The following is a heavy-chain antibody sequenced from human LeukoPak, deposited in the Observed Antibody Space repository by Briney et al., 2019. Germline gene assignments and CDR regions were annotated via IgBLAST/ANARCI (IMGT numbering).Heavy chain of an antibody. J-gene: IGHJ5*02. V-gene: IGHV3-48*03. D-gene: IGHD6-13*01. CDR1: GFTFSSYE. Sequence: PGGSLRLSCAASGFTFSSYEMNWVRQAPGKGPEWVSYISSSGSTIYYADSVKGRFTISRDNAKNSPYLQMNRLRAEDTAVYYCARGVAAAGTGGFDPWGQGTLVTVSS. CDR2: ISSSGSTI. CDR3: ARGVAAAGTGGFDP.